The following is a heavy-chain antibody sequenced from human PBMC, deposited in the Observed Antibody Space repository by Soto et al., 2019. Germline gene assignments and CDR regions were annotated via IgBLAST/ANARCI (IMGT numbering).Heavy chain of an antibody. CDR1: GFTFSSYA. D-gene: IGHD2-15*01. J-gene: IGHJ4*02. V-gene: IGHV3-64D*06. CDR3: VKYWPDCSGGSCYDY. Sequence: PGGSLRLSCSASGFTFSSYAMHWVRQAPGKGLEYVSAISSNGGSTYYADSVKGRFTISRDNSKNTLYLQMSSLRAEDTAVYYCVKYWPDCSGGSCYDYWGQGTLVTVSS. CDR2: ISSNGGST.